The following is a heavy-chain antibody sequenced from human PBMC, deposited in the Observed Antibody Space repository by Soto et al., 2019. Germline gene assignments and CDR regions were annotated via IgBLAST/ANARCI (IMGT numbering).Heavy chain of an antibody. CDR1: GFTDSNNY. V-gene: IGHV3-53*01. CDR2: IYSGGST. CDR3: ARDPPGIAASGGGG. D-gene: IGHD6-13*01. J-gene: IGHJ4*02. Sequence: EVQLVESGGGLIQPGGSLRLSCAASGFTDSNNYMRWVRQAPGKGLEWVSLIYSGGSTHYADSVKGRFTISRDNSKNTLYLQMNSLRVEDTAVYYCARDPPGIAASGGGGWGQGTLVTVSS.